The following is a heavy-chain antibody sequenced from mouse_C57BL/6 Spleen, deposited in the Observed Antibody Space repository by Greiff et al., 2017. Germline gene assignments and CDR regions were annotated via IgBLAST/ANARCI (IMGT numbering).Heavy chain of an antibody. Sequence: EVQLQQSGPELVKPGASVKISCKASGYTFTDYYMNWVQQSHGKSLEWIGDINPNNGGTSYNQKLKGKATLTVDKSSSTAYMELRSLTSEDSAVYYCARSGTSYYSNYYAMDYWGQGTSVTVSS. D-gene: IGHD2-5*01. J-gene: IGHJ4*01. CDR3: ARSGTSYYSNYYAMDY. V-gene: IGHV1-26*01. CDR1: GYTFTDYY. CDR2: INPNNGGT.